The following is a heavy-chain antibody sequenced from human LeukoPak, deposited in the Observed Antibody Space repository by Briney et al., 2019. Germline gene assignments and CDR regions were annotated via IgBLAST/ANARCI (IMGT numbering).Heavy chain of an antibody. CDR1: GYTFNNYG. CDR3: ARDPFPFIVQVTGITYLDS. CDR2: ISTYNDDT. J-gene: IGHJ4*02. Sequence: HGASVKLSCKASGYTFNNYGINWLRQAHGQGLEWLGWISTYNDDTKYAQKFQGRVTMTTDTSTTTVFMELRGLRSDDTGVYYCARDPFPFIVQVTGITYLDSWGPGTLVTVSS. V-gene: IGHV1-18*01. D-gene: IGHD2-21*02.